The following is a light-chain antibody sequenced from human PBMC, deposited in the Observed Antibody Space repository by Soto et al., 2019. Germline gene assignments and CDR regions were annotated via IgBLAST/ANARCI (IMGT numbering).Light chain of an antibody. J-gene: IGKJ5*01. CDR2: DIS. CDR1: QTVSRN. V-gene: IGKV3-15*01. Sequence: EVVMTQSPATLSVSQGERATLSCRASQTVSRNLAWYQQSPGPAPRLLIYDISNRATGVPARFSGSGSETEFTLTIRSLQSEDFAVYFCQQYNNWPSFGQGTRLEIK. CDR3: QQYNNWPS.